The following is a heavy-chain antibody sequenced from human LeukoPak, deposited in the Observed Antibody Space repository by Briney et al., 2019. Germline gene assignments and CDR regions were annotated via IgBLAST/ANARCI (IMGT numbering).Heavy chain of an antibody. CDR2: ISSSSSTI. CDR1: GFTFSSYS. V-gene: IGHV3-48*04. J-gene: IGHJ4*02. Sequence: PGGSLRLSCAASGFTFSSYSMNWVRQAPGKGLEWVSYISSSSSTIYYADSVKGRFTISRDNAKNSLYLQMNSLRAEDTAVYYCARGPWEYRGWYPSYFDYWGQGTLVTVSS. D-gene: IGHD6-19*01. CDR3: ARGPWEYRGWYPSYFDY.